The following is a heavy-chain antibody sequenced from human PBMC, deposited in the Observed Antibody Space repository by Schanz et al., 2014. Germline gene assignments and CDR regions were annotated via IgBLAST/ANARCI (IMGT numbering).Heavy chain of an antibody. D-gene: IGHD4-17*01. J-gene: IGHJ3*02. Sequence: QVQLVQSGAEVKKPGASVKVSCKASGYSFTTYGLNWVRQDPGQGLEWMGIINPSGGSTSYAQKFQGRVTMTRDTFTSTVYRELGSLRSEYTTVYCCARGQSTGAFDIWGQGTMVTVSS. CDR1: GYSFTTYG. CDR3: ARGQSTGAFDI. V-gene: IGHV1-46*03. CDR2: INPSGGST.